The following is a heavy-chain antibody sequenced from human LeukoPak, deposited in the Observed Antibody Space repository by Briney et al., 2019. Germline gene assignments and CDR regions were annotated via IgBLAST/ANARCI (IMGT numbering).Heavy chain of an antibody. J-gene: IGHJ6*03. D-gene: IGHD2-8*01. CDR2: ISSSSSTI. CDR3: ARVGCTNGVCYSYYYYYMDV. V-gene: IGHV3-48*01. Sequence: PGGSLRLSCAASGFTFSSYSMNWVRQAPGKGLEWVSYISSSSSTIYYADSVKGRSTISRDNAKNSLYLQMNSLRAEDTAVYYCARVGCTNGVCYSYYYYYMDVWGKGTTVTVSS. CDR1: GFTFSSYS.